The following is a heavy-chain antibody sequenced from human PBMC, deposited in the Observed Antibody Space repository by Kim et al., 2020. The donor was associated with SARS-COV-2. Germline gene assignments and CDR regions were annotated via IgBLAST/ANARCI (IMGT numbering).Heavy chain of an antibody. D-gene: IGHD3-10*01. Sequence: GGSLRLSCAASGFTFTNYAMSWVRQAPGKGLEWVSVISGNSGTTKYVDSVKGRFTISRDNSNNTLYLQMNSLRADDTAVYYCAREGGFMVRGNGAYWGQGTLVTVSS. J-gene: IGHJ4*02. V-gene: IGHV3-23*01. CDR3: AREGGFMVRGNGAY. CDR1: GFTFTNYA. CDR2: ISGNSGTT.